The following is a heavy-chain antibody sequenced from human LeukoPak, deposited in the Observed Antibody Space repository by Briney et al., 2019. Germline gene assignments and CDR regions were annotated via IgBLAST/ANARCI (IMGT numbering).Heavy chain of an antibody. Sequence: GASVKVSCKASGYTFTSYDINWVRQATGQGLEWMGWMNPNSGNTGYAQKFQGRVTMTRNTSISTAYMELSSLRSEDTAVYYCATGPRRYCSSTSCYGIDYWGQGTLVTVSS. V-gene: IGHV1-8*01. CDR1: GYTFTSYD. J-gene: IGHJ4*02. CDR3: ATGPRRYCSSTSCYGIDY. CDR2: MNPNSGNT. D-gene: IGHD2-2*01.